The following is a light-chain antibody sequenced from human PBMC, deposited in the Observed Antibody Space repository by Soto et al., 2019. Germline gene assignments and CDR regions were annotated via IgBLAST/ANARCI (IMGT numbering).Light chain of an antibody. Sequence: QSVLTQPPSASGTPGQRVTISCSGSSSNIESNTVYWYQQLPGMAPRLLIHTNDRRPSRVPDRFSGSKSGTSASLAISGLQSEDEADYYCLAWDDSLNGNLFGTGTKVTVL. J-gene: IGLJ1*01. CDR2: TND. CDR3: LAWDDSLNGNL. CDR1: SSNIESNT. V-gene: IGLV1-44*01.